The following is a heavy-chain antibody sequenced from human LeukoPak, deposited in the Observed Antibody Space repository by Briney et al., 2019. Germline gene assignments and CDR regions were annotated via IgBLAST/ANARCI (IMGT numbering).Heavy chain of an antibody. CDR3: AQQVGYCSSGSCYFTY. V-gene: IGHV3-23*01. CDR1: GFSFNTYA. J-gene: IGHJ1*01. D-gene: IGHD2-15*01. Sequence: GGSLRLSCAASGFSFNTYAMSWVRQAPGKGLEWVSAISNTGGSTYYADSVKGRFTISRDKSKNTLSLQMNSLRAEDTAVYYCAQQVGYCSSGSCYFTYWGQGTLVTVSS. CDR2: ISNTGGST.